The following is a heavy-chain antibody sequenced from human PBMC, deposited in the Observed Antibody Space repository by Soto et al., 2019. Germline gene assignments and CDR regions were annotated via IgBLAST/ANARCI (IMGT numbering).Heavy chain of an antibody. V-gene: IGHV3-30-3*01. J-gene: IGHJ4*02. CDR3: AREVVPGIAVATVPPVLYY. CDR2: ISYDGSNK. D-gene: IGHD6-19*01. CDR1: GFTFSSYA. Sequence: GGSLRLSCAASGFTFSSYAMHWVRQAPGKGLEWVAVISYDGSNKYYADSVRGRFTISRDNSKNTLYLQMNSLRAEDTAVYYWAREVVPGIAVATVPPVLYYWGQGTLVTVSS.